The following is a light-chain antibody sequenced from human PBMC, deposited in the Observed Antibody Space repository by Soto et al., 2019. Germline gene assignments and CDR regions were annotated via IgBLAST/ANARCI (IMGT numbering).Light chain of an antibody. CDR1: QSISSY. CDR2: AAS. J-gene: IGKJ1*01. CDR3: QQLNSYPRT. V-gene: IGKV1-9*01. Sequence: DIQMTQSPPSLVASVGARVTITCRASQSISSYLNWYQQKPGKAPKLLIYAASTLQSGVPSRFSGSGSGTEFTLTISSLQPEDFATYYCQQLNSYPRTFGQGTKVDIK.